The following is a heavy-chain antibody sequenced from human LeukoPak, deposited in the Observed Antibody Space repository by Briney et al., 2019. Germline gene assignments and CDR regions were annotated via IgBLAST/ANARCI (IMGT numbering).Heavy chain of an antibody. Sequence: GGSLRLSCAASGFTFSSYSMNWVRQAPGKGLEWVSSISSSSSYIYYADSVKGRFTISRDNAKNSLYLQMNSLRAEDTAVYYCARDGVRGYSYGYAFDYWGQGTLVTVSS. CDR2: ISSSSSYI. J-gene: IGHJ4*02. V-gene: IGHV3-21*01. CDR3: ARDGVRGYSYGYAFDY. CDR1: GFTFSSYS. D-gene: IGHD5-18*01.